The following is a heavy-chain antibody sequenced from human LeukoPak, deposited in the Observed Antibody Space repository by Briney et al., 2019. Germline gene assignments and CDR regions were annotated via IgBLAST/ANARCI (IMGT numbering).Heavy chain of an antibody. D-gene: IGHD3-22*01. CDR1: GYTFTSYD. CDR3: ARVAYYYDSAGLYLNYFYGMDV. J-gene: IGHJ6*02. CDR2: MSPSSGNT. Sequence: ASVKVSCKASGYTFTSYDINWVRQATGQGLEWLGWMSPSSGNTGYAQKFQGRVTMTRDTSISTAYMELSSLRSEDTAMYYCARVAYYYDSAGLYLNYFYGMDVWGQGTTVTVSS. V-gene: IGHV1-8*01.